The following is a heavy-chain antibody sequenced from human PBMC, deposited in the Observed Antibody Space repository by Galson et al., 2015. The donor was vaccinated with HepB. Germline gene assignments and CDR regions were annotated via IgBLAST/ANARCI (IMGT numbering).Heavy chain of an antibody. Sequence: SLRLSCAASGFTFSNYAMSWVRQAPGKGLEWVSGTGGSGASTYYADSVKGRFTISRDNSKNTLYLQMNSPRAEDTAVYYCAKGDAFWSGRPGPDYWSQGTLVTVSS. CDR3: AKGDAFWSGRPGPDY. CDR1: GFTFSNYA. J-gene: IGHJ4*02. D-gene: IGHD3-3*01. V-gene: IGHV3-23*01. CDR2: TGGSGAST.